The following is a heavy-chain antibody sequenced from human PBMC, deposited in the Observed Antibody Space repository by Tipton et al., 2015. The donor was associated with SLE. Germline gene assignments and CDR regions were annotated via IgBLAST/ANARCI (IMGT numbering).Heavy chain of an antibody. V-gene: IGHV4-31*03. D-gene: IGHD6-19*01. CDR1: GGSIGSSSYS. Sequence: TLSLTCTVSGGSIGSSSYSWGWIRHHPRKGPEWIGYIYNSGGTYYNPSLKSRVTISIDTSRNQFSLNLNSVTAADTALYYCARAVAGNSEYFDYWGHGTLVTVSS. J-gene: IGHJ4*01. CDR3: ARAVAGNSEYFDY. CDR2: IYNSGGT.